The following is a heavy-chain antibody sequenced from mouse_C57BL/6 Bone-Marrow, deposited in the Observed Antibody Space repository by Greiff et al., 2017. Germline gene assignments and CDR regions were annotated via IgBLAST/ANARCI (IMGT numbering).Heavy chain of an antibody. J-gene: IGHJ3*01. D-gene: IGHD3-2*02. CDR1: GYAFSSSW. CDR3: ARSQLRLLAWFAY. V-gene: IGHV1-82*01. CDR2: SYPGDGDT. Sequence: VQLQQSGPELVKPGASVKISCKASGYAFSSSWMNWVKQRPGKGLEWIGRSYPGDGDTNYNGKFKGKATLTADKSSSTAYMQLSSLTSEDSAVYFCARSQLRLLAWFAYWGQGTLVTVSA.